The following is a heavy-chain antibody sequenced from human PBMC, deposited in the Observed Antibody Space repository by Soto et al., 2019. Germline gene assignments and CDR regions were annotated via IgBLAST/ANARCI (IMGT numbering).Heavy chain of an antibody. CDR1: GETFSGYY. Sequence: PSETLSLTCAVYGETFSGYYWNWIRQPPGKGLEWIGEIDHSGSSNHNPSLKSRVTISVDTSKNQFSLNLMSVTTADTAMYYCARRLQHLPIDYWGQGTLVTVSS. CDR2: IDHSGSS. CDR3: ARRLQHLPIDY. D-gene: IGHD6-13*01. J-gene: IGHJ4*02. V-gene: IGHV4-34*01.